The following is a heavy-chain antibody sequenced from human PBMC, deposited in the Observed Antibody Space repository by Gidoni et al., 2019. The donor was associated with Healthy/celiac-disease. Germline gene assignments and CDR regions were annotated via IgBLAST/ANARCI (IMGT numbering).Heavy chain of an antibody. CDR1: GGSISSSHW. CDR3: ARDRRRYYGTAGVTLDY. CDR2: IYHSGST. J-gene: IGHJ4*02. V-gene: IGHV4-4*02. D-gene: IGHD3-10*01. Sequence: QVQLQESGPGLVKPSGTLSLTCAVSGGSISSSHWWSWVRQPPGKGLEWIGEIYHSGSTNYNPSLKSRVTISVDKSKNQFSLKLSSVTAADTAVYYCARDRRRYYGTAGVTLDYWGQGTLVTVSS.